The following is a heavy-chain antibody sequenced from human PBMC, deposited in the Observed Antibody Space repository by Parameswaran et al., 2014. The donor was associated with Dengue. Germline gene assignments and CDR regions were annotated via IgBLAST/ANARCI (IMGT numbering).Heavy chain of an antibody. Sequence: VRQAPGKGLEWVSYISSSGSTIYYADSVKGRFTISRDNAKNSLYLQMNSLRAEDTAVYYCARQLWSQIDYWGQGTLVTVSS. CDR2: ISSSGSTI. D-gene: IGHD5-18*01. J-gene: IGHJ4*02. CDR3: ARQLWSQIDY. V-gene: IGHV3-11*01.